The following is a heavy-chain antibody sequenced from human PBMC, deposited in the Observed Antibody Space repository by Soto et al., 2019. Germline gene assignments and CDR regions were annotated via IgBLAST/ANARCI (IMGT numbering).Heavy chain of an antibody. CDR3: ARGNMDV. Sequence: PGGSLRLSCAASGFSFNLFTFHWVRQAPGRGLEWVAVVSHVGDNKFYADSVKGRFTISRDDSKNMLYLQINSLRVDDTALYYCARGNMDVWGQGTTVTVSS. CDR1: GFSFNLFT. J-gene: IGHJ6*02. V-gene: IGHV3-30-3*01. CDR2: VSHVGDNK.